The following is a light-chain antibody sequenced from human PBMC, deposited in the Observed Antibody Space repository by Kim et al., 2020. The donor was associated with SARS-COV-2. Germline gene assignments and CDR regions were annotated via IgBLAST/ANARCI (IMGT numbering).Light chain of an antibody. V-gene: IGLV2-18*02. Sequence: QSALTQPPSVSGSPGQSVTISCSGSSSDVGRYNRVSWYQQPPGTAPKFIIYEVSNRPSGVPDRFSGSKSGNTASLTISGLQAEDEADYYCSSYTSTNTYVFGTGTQLTVL. J-gene: IGLJ1*01. CDR3: SSYTSTNTYV. CDR2: EVS. CDR1: SSDVGRYNR.